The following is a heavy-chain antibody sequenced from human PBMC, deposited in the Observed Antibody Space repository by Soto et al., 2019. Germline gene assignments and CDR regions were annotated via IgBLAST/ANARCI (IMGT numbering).Heavy chain of an antibody. J-gene: IGHJ4*02. D-gene: IGHD3-10*01. CDR2: SRSRADDYAT. CDR3: VLWVRGLINY. Sequence: EVQLVESGGGLVQPGGSLRLSCATSGITFSDHDMDWVRQSPGKGLEWLGRSRSRADDYATDYAASVRGRFTFSRDDSKTCLSLQMRSLKTGDTAMYYCVLWVRGLINYWGQGTLVTVSS. V-gene: IGHV3-72*01. CDR1: GITFSDHD.